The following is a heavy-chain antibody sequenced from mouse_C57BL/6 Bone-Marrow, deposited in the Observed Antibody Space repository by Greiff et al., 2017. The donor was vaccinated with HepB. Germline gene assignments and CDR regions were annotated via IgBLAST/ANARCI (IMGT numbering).Heavy chain of an antibody. CDR2: IDPENGDT. CDR1: GFNIKDDY. D-gene: IGHD2-3*01. J-gene: IGHJ4*01. CDR3: TTWDGYR. V-gene: IGHV14-4*01. Sequence: EVQLQQSGAELVRPGASVKLSCTASGFNIKDDYMHWVKQRPEQGLEWIGWIDPENGDTEYASKFQGKATITADTSSNTAYLQLSSLTSEDTAVYYCTTWDGYRWGQGTSVTVSS.